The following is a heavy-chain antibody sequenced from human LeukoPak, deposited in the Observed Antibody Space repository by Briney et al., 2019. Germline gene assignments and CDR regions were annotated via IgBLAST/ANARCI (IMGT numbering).Heavy chain of an antibody. CDR3: ANGNRCTSPNCLGYYYFYMDV. V-gene: IGHV3-23*01. J-gene: IGHJ6*03. D-gene: IGHD2-8*01. Sequence: SGGSLRLSCAASGFTFSSYAMNWVRQAPGRGLEWVSGFSGSGGTTYYADPVKGRFTISRDNSKNTLYLQMNSLRAEDTAVYYCANGNRCTSPNCLGYYYFYMDVWGKGTTVTVSS. CDR2: FSGSGGTT. CDR1: GFTFSSYA.